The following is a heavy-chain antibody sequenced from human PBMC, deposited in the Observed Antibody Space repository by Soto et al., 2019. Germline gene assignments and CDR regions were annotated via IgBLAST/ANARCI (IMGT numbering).Heavy chain of an antibody. Sequence: QVQLQESGPGLLKPSETLSLTCTVSGASINNYHWTWIRQPPGKGLEWIAYIYYTGITNFNPSLKSRVTISMDTSKNQFSLKLRSVTAADTAVYFCATLRGLGVVSPYFDYWGQDLWSPSPQ. CDR2: IYYTGIT. CDR3: ATLRGLGVVSPYFDY. CDR1: GASINNYH. D-gene: IGHD3-10*01. V-gene: IGHV4-59*08. J-gene: IGHJ4*01.